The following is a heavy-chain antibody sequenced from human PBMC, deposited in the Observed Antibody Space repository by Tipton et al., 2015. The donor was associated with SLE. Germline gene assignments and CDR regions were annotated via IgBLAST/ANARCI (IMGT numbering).Heavy chain of an antibody. CDR1: GYSINSDYY. CDR2: IFHTGGT. Sequence: TLSLTCIVSGYSINSDYYWGWIRQPPGKDLEWVGSIFHTGGTHYNPSLKGRVTMSVDTSNNQFSLRLTSLTAADTAVYCCASYVDLAVAGPFDCWGQGTLVTVSS. J-gene: IGHJ4*02. D-gene: IGHD6-19*01. V-gene: IGHV4-38-2*02. CDR3: ASYVDLAVAGPFDC.